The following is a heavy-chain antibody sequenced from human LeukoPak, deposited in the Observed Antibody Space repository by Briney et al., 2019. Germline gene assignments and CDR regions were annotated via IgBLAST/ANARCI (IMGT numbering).Heavy chain of an antibody. V-gene: IGHV3-53*01. CDR3: ARVASDSSGWYHFDY. CDR1: GFTVNSNY. D-gene: IGHD6-19*01. J-gene: IGHJ4*02. Sequence: GGSLRLSCAASGFTVNSNYMSWVREAPERGLEFVSLISTGGPTNYADSVKGRVTVSRDNSRNPLYLQMNSLSAEDTAVYYCARVASDSSGWYHFDYWGQGALVTVSS. CDR2: ISTGGPT.